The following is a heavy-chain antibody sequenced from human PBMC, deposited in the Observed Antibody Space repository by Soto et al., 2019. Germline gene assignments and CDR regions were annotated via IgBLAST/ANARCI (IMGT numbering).Heavy chain of an antibody. CDR3: ARAVVPADLNNWFDP. J-gene: IGHJ5*02. V-gene: IGHV1-69*13. Sequence: GASVKVSCKASGGTFSSYAISWVRQAPGQGLEWMGGIIPIFGTANYAQKFQGRVTITADESTSTAYMELSSLRSEDTAVYYCARAVVPADLNNWFDPWGQGTLVTVSS. CDR1: GGTFSSYA. CDR2: IIPIFGTA. D-gene: IGHD2-2*01.